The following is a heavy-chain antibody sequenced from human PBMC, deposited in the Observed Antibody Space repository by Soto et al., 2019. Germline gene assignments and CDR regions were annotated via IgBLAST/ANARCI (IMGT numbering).Heavy chain of an antibody. CDR2: IWYDGSNK. CDR3: ARGGWAAASPPHQDAFDI. J-gene: IGHJ3*02. V-gene: IGHV3-33*01. CDR1: GFTFSSYG. Sequence: GGSLRLSCAASGFTFSSYGMHWVRQAPGKGLEWVAVIWYDGSNKYYADSVKGRFTISRDNSKNTLYLQMNSLRAEDTAVYYCARGGWAAASPPHQDAFDIWGQGTMVTVSS. D-gene: IGHD6-6*01.